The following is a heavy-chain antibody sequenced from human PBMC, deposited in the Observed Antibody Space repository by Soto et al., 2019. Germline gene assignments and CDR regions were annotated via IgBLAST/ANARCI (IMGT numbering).Heavy chain of an antibody. CDR1: GASISTGDYD. Sequence: SETLSLTCTVSGASISTGDYDWSWTRQSPGKGLEWIGYSHNSGSTYHNPSLRGRATILLDTSKNQFSLKLSSVTATDTAVYLCAREMRHCTNGICQSYGMDVWGQGITVTVSS. D-gene: IGHD2-8*01. CDR2: SHNSGST. CDR3: AREMRHCTNGICQSYGMDV. J-gene: IGHJ6*02. V-gene: IGHV4-30-4*01.